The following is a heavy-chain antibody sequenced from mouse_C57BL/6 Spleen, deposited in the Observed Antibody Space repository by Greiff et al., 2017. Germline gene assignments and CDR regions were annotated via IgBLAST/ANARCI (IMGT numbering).Heavy chain of an antibody. CDR1: GYTFTDYE. D-gene: IGHD1-1*01. V-gene: IGHV1-15*01. CDR3: TRKKDYYGSSYVWYFDV. CDR2: IDPETGGT. Sequence: VQLQQSGAELVRPGASVTLSCKASGYTFTDYEMHWVKQTPVHGLEWIGAIDPETGGTAYNQKFKGKAILTADKSSSTAYMELRSLTSEDSAVYYCTRKKDYYGSSYVWYFDVWGTGTTVTVSS. J-gene: IGHJ1*03.